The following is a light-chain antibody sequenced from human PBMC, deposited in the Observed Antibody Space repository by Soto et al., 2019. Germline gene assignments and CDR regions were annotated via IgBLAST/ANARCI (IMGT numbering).Light chain of an antibody. V-gene: IGKV3-11*01. CDR3: QQRSNWPLT. J-gene: IGKJ4*01. Sequence: EIVLTQSPATLSLSPGERATLSCRASQSVSSYLAWYQQKPGQAPRLLIYDASHRATGIPASFSGSGSGTDFTLTISSLEPEDFAVYYCQQRSNWPLTFGGGTKVELK. CDR2: DAS. CDR1: QSVSSY.